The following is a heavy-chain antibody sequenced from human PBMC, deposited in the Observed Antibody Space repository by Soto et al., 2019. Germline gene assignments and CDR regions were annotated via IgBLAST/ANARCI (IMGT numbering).Heavy chain of an antibody. CDR2: ISYDGSNK. CDR1: GFTFSSYA. J-gene: IGHJ3*02. V-gene: IGHV3-30-3*01. D-gene: IGHD6-13*01. CDR3: ARGSRVSAAFDI. Sequence: GGSLRLSCAASGFTFSSYAMHWVRQAPGKGLEWVAVISYDGSNKYYADSVKGRFTISRDNSKNTLYLQMNSLRAEDTAVYYCARGSRVSAAFDIWGQGTMVTVSS.